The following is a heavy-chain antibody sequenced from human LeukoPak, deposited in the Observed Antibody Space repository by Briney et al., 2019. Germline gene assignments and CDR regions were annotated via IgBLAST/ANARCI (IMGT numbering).Heavy chain of an antibody. CDR1: GGSLSGYY. D-gene: IGHD3-10*01. CDR2: VHYSGNT. V-gene: IGHV4-59*03. CDR3: VIGRGWQPDY. J-gene: IGHJ4*02. Sequence: SETLSLTCTVSGGSLSGYYNNWVRQSPGGGLEWIGLVHYSGNTNYNPSLTSRVSISTDTSKNQFSLELTSVTAADTAVYYCVIGRGWQPDYWGQGIPVTVSS.